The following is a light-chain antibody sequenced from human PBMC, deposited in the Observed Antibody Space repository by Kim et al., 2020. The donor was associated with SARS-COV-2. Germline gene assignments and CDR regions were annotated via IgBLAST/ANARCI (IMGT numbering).Light chain of an antibody. CDR2: EAS. V-gene: IGKV1-5*03. CDR1: RSLRGL. CDR3: QQYRSYPWT. Sequence: ASVGERVTITCRASRSLRGLLAWYQQKPGQAPKLLIYEASTLKSGVPSRFSGSGSETEFTLTTSSLQTDDFATYYCQQYRSYPWTFGQGTKVDIK. J-gene: IGKJ1*01.